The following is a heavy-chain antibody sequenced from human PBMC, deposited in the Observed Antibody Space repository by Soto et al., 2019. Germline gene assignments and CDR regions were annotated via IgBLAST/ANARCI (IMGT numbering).Heavy chain of an antibody. CDR2: IYNSGST. V-gene: IGHV4-39*01. D-gene: IGHD6-19*01. CDR3: ARHAVQSSAFTDY. CDR1: GGSISSSSYY. Sequence: QLQLQESGPGLVKPSETLSLTCTVSGGSISSSSYYWGWIRQPQGKGREWIGSIYNSGSTYSNPSLTRRVTISGDASRTQFSLKLSSVPAADTAVYYCARHAVQSSAFTDYWGQGTLVTVSS. J-gene: IGHJ4*02.